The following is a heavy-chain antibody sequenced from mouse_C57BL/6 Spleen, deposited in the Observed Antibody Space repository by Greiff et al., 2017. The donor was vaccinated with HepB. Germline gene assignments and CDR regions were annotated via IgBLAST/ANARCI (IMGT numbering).Heavy chain of an antibody. CDR1: GFTFSSYA. CDR3: ARAISRSYAMDY. D-gene: IGHD1-1*01. V-gene: IGHV5-4*03. J-gene: IGHJ4*01. CDR2: ISDGGSYT. Sequence: EVKLMESGGGLVKPGGSLKLSCAASGFTFSSYAMSWVRQTPEKRLEWVATISDGGSYTYYPDNVKGRFTISRDNAKNNLYLQMSHLKSEDTAMYYCARAISRSYAMDYWGQGTSVTVSS.